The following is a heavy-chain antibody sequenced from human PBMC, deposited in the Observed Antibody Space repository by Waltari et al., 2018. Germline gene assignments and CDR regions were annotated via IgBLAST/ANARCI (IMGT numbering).Heavy chain of an antibody. CDR2: ISVSGGST. V-gene: IGHV3-23*04. D-gene: IGHD5-12*01. J-gene: IGHJ4*02. CDR1: GGTFSRYA. Sequence: VQLVQSGAEGKKPGSSVKVSCKASGGTFSRYAISWVRQAPGKGLECGSGISVSGGSTYYADSVKGRFSIARDNSKNTLYLQMNSLRAEDTAVYYCAKDRRVGSPDGYEDYFDYWGQGTLVIVSS. CDR3: AKDRRVGSPDGYEDYFDY.